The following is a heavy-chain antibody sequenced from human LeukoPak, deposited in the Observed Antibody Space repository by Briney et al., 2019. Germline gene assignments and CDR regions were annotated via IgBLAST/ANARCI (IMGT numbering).Heavy chain of an antibody. D-gene: IGHD1-26*01. CDR1: GYTFTSYG. V-gene: IGHV1-18*01. CDR2: ISAYNGNT. CDR3: ARDNSVGDYAWWFDP. J-gene: IGHJ5*02. Sequence: ASVKVSCKASGYTFTSYGISWVRQAPGQGLEWMGWISAYNGNTNYAQKLQGRVTMTTDTSTSTAYMELRSPRSDDTAVYYCARDNSVGDYAWWFDPWGQGTLVTVSS.